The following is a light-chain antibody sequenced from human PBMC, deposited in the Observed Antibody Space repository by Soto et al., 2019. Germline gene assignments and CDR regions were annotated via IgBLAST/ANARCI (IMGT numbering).Light chain of an antibody. CDR2: DAS. Sequence: EIVLTQSPGTLSLSPGERATLSCRASQSVSSYLAWYQQKPGQAPRLLIYDASNRATGIPARFSGSGSGTDFTLTISSLEPEDSATYFCQQLNSYPQTFGQGTRLEIK. V-gene: IGKV3-11*01. CDR3: QQLNSYPQT. J-gene: IGKJ5*01. CDR1: QSVSSY.